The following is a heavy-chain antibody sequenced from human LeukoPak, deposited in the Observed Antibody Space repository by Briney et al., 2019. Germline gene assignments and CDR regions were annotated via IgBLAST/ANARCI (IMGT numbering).Heavy chain of an antibody. J-gene: IGHJ6*03. CDR3: AREEQQLVWPDAYYYMDV. V-gene: IGHV1-2*06. CDR1: GYTFTGYY. Sequence: ASVKVSCKASGYTFTGYYMHWVRQAPGQGLEWMGRINPNSGGTSYAQKFQGRVIMTRDTSISTAYMELSRLRSDDTAVYYCAREEQQLVWPDAYYYMDVWGKGTTVTVSS. D-gene: IGHD6-13*01. CDR2: INPNSGGT.